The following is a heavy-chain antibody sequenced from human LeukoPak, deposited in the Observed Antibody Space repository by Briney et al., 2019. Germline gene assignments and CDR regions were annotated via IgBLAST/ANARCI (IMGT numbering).Heavy chain of an antibody. CDR2: IPWTNAGV. CDR1: GFKFDDYG. D-gene: IGHD2-15*01. V-gene: IGHV3-9*01. J-gene: IGHJ6*02. CDR3: AKGRGAATTYGMNV. Sequence: SLRPSCAASGFKFDDYGMHWVRQAPGKGLEWVSSIPWTNAGVGYADSVKGRCTISRDNAKNSLYLELRSLRAEDTAVYYCAKGRGAATTYGMNVWGQGTTVIVSS.